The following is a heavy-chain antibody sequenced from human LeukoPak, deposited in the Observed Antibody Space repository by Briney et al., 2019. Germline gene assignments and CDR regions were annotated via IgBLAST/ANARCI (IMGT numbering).Heavy chain of an antibody. J-gene: IGHJ4*02. CDR3: ARHSGK. CDR2: NYYSGIT. CDR1: GDSITSNSYY. Sequence: SETLSLTCTVSGDSITSNSYYWAWIRQPPGKGLEWIGSNYYSGITSYNPSLKSRVTISVDTSKNQFSLKLSSVTAADTAVYYCARHSGKWGQGTLVTVSS. V-gene: IGHV4-39*01. D-gene: IGHD1-26*01.